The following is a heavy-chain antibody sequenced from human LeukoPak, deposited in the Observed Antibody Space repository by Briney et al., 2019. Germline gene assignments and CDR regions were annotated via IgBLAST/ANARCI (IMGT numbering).Heavy chain of an antibody. CDR1: GGSISSNNYF. CDR2: IYYSGST. V-gene: IGHV4-39*02. CDR3: ARDPFDY. J-gene: IGHJ4*02. Sequence: SETLSLTCTVSGGSISSNNYFWGWVRQPPGKGLEWIGSIYYSGSTFYNPSLKSRVTISVDTSKNQFLLKLSSVTAADTAVYYCARDPFDYWGQGTLVTVSS.